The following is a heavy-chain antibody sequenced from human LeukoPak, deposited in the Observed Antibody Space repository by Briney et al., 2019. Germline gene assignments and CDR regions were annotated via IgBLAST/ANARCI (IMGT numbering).Heavy chain of an antibody. D-gene: IGHD3-3*01. J-gene: IGHJ4*02. CDR3: ARERVVNLDS. CDR2: TYYRSKWYY. V-gene: IGHV6-1*01. Sequence: SQTLSLTCAISGDSVSSNSAAWHWSRQSPSRGLEWLGRTYYRSKWYYDYSVSVKSRITINPDTSKNQFSLHLNSVTPEDTAVYSCARERVVNLDSWGQGTLVSVSS. CDR1: GDSVSSNSAA.